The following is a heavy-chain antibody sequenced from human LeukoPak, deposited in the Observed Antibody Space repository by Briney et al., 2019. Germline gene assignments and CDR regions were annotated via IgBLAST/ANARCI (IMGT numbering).Heavy chain of an antibody. CDR1: GYTLTELS. V-gene: IGHV1-24*01. CDR3: ATDLLYYYDSSGYHSDY. Sequence: GASVKVSCKVSGYTLTELSMHWVRQAPGKGLEWMGGFDPEDGETIYAQKFQGRVTMTEDTSTDTAYMELSGLRSEDTAVYYCATDLLYYYDSSGYHSDYWGQGTLVTVSS. J-gene: IGHJ4*02. D-gene: IGHD3-22*01. CDR2: FDPEDGET.